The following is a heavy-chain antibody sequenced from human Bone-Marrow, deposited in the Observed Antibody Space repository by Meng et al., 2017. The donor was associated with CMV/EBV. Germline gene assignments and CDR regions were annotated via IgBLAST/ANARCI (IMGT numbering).Heavy chain of an antibody. V-gene: IGHV4-34*01. D-gene: IGHD2/OR15-2a*01. J-gene: IGHJ3*01. CDR3: ARASGYYINAFDL. Sequence: SETLSLTCAVYGGSFSGYNWSWIRQSPGKGLEWIGEINHGGSTNYSPSLKSRVTISVDTSKNLFSLKLSSVTAADTAVYYCARASGYYINAFDLWGQGIMVTVSS. CDR1: GGSFSGYN. CDR2: INHGGST.